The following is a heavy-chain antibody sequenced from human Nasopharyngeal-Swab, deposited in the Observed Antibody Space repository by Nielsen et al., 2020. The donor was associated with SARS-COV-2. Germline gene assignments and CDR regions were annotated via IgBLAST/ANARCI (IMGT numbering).Heavy chain of an antibody. Sequence: SLKISCAASGFTFDDYAMHWVRQAPGKGLEWVSGISWNSGSIGYADSVKGRFTISRDNAKNSLYLQMNSLRAEDTALYYCAKDMGSSGPEYFALWGRGTLVTVSS. V-gene: IGHV3-9*01. CDR1: GFTFDDYA. J-gene: IGHJ2*01. CDR3: AKDMGSSGPEYFAL. D-gene: IGHD6-19*01. CDR2: ISWNSGSI.